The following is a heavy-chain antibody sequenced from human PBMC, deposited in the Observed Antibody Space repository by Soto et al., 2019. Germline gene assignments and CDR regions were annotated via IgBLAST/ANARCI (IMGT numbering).Heavy chain of an antibody. V-gene: IGHV3-33*01. D-gene: IGHD3-3*01. CDR1: GFTFSTYG. CDR2: IWYDGSNK. J-gene: IGHJ6*02. Sequence: PGGSLRLSCPASGFTFSTYGMHWVRQAPGKGLEWVAVIWYDGSNKYYADSVKGRFTISRDNSKNTLYLQMNSLRAEDTAVYYCAREGEYYDFWSGTPRDYYYCYGMDVWGQGTTVTVSS. CDR3: AREGEYYDFWSGTPRDYYYCYGMDV.